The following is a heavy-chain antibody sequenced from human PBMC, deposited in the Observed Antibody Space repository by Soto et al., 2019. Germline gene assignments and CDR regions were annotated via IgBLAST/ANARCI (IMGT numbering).Heavy chain of an antibody. CDR3: AKGLCSSGICYGTD. Sequence: GGSLRLSCAASGFTFSSSTMRWVRQAPGKGLEWVSSFSGSTGNTYYADSVKGRFTVSRDNSKNTLYLQMNSLRAEDTALYYCAKGLCSSGICYGTDWGQGTLVTVSS. J-gene: IGHJ4*02. V-gene: IGHV3-23*01. CDR1: GFTFSSST. CDR2: FSGSTGNT. D-gene: IGHD2-15*01.